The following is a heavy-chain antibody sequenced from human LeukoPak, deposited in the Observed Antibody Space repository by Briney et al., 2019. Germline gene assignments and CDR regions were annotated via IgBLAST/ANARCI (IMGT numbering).Heavy chain of an antibody. Sequence: SETLSLTCTVSGGSISSGDYYWSWIRQPPGKGLEWIGYIYYSGSIYYNPSLKSRVTISVDTSKNQFSLKLSSVTAADTAVYYCARDPGYCSSTSCSTGYWGQGTLVTVSS. CDR3: ARDPGYCSSTSCSTGY. CDR1: GGSISSGDYY. V-gene: IGHV4-30-4*01. D-gene: IGHD2-2*02. CDR2: IYYSGSI. J-gene: IGHJ4*02.